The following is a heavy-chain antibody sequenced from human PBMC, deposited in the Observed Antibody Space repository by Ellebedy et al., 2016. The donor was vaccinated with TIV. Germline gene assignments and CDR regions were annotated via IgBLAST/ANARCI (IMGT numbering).Heavy chain of an antibody. CDR2: VTRKTDGGTI. Sequence: PGGSLRLFCAASGLTFSNAWMSWVRHAPGKVLEWLGRVTRKTDGGTIKYAAPVKARFTISRDDSKNTLYLQMNSLKTEDTAVYFCLSEWLLADWGQGTRVTASS. J-gene: IGHJ4*02. V-gene: IGHV3-15*01. D-gene: IGHD3-3*01. CDR3: LSEWLLAD. CDR1: GLTFSNAW.